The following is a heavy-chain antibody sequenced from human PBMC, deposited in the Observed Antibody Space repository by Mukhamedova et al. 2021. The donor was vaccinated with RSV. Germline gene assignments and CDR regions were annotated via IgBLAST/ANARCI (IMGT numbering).Heavy chain of an antibody. CDR2: TYYRSKWYN. D-gene: IGHD2/OR15-2a*01. J-gene: IGHJ5*02. Sequence: NWIRQSPSRGLEWLGRTYYRSKWYNEYAVSVKGRVTINPDTPKNQFSLQLNSVTPEDTAVYYCARANFQNWFDPWGQGTLVTVP. V-gene: IGHV6-1*01. CDR3: ARANFQNWFDP.